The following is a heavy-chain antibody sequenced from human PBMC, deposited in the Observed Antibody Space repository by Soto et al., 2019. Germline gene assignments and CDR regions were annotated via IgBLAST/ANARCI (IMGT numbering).Heavy chain of an antibody. D-gene: IGHD3-10*01. CDR1: GGSISSYY. CDR2: IYYSGST. Sequence: SETLSLTCTVSGGSISSYYWSWIRQPPGKGLEWIGYIYYSGSTNYNPSLKSRVTISVDTSKNQFSLKLSSVTAADTAVYYCARERRITMVRGVSLNWFDPWGQGTLVTVSS. V-gene: IGHV4-59*01. CDR3: ARERRITMVRGVSLNWFDP. J-gene: IGHJ5*02.